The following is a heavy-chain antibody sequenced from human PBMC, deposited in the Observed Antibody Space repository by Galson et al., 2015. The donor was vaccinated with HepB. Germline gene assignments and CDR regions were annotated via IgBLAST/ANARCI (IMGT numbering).Heavy chain of an antibody. Sequence: QSGAEVKKPGESLRISCKGSGYSFTSYWISWVRQMPGKGLEWMGRIDPSDSYTNYSPSFQGHVTISADKSISTAYLQWSSLKASDTAMYYCARLGQGYCTNGVCQMPLDYWGQGTLVTVSS. CDR1: GYSFTSYW. CDR2: IDPSDSYT. D-gene: IGHD2-8*01. V-gene: IGHV5-10-1*01. J-gene: IGHJ4*02. CDR3: ARLGQGYCTNGVCQMPLDY.